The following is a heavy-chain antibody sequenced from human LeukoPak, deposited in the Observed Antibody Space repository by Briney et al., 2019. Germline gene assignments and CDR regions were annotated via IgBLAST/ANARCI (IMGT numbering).Heavy chain of an antibody. D-gene: IGHD6-19*01. CDR1: GVSIRGDTYY. CDR3: ARLWDSTGLYFYYYMDV. J-gene: IGHJ6*03. CDR2: YHIGNT. Sequence: PSETLSLTCTVSGVSIRGDTYYWGWIRQPPGKGLEWIGNYHIGNTYYNPSFKSRVTISEDTSKNQFSLRVNSVTAADTAVYYCARLWDSTGLYFYYYMDVWGEGTTVTVSS. V-gene: IGHV4-39*01.